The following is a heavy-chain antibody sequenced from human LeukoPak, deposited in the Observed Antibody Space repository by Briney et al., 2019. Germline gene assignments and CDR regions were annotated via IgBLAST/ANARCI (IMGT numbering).Heavy chain of an antibody. CDR1: GLTFSSYW. CDR2: IASDGSST. D-gene: IGHD6-19*01. CDR3: AKDLASGWTYYYYGMDV. J-gene: IGHJ6*02. Sequence: GGSLRLSCAASGLTFSSYWMNWVRQAPGKGLVWVSRIASDGSSTTYADSVRGRFTISRDNSKNTLYLQMNSLRAEDTAVYYCAKDLASGWTYYYYGMDVWGRGTTVTVSS. V-gene: IGHV3-74*01.